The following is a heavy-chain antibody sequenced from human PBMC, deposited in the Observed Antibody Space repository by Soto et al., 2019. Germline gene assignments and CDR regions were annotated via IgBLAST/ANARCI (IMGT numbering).Heavy chain of an antibody. J-gene: IGHJ4*02. CDR2: ISAYNGNT. CDR3: VRGRDYYDSSGYYPNFDY. V-gene: IGHV1-18*04. Sequence: ASVKVSCKASGYTFTSYGISWVRQAPGQGLEWMGWISAYNGNTNYAQKLQGRVTMTTDTSTSTAYMELRSLRSDDTAVYYCVRGRDYYDSSGYYPNFDYWGQGTLVTVSS. D-gene: IGHD3-22*01. CDR1: GYTFTSYG.